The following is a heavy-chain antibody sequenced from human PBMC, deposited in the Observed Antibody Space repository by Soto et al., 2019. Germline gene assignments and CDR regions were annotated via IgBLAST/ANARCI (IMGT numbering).Heavy chain of an antibody. CDR3: ASPISGSPTDYGMDV. CDR2: IYPGDSDT. J-gene: IGHJ6*02. V-gene: IGHV5-51*01. CDR1: GYSFTSYW. D-gene: IGHD1-26*01. Sequence: GESLKISCKGSGYSFTSYWIGWVRQMPGKGLEWRGIIYPGDSDTRYSPSFQGQVTISADKSISTAYLQWSSLKASDTAMYYCASPISGSPTDYGMDVWGQGTTVTVSS.